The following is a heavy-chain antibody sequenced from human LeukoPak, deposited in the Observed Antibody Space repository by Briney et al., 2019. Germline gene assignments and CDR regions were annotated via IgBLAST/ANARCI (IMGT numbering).Heavy chain of an antibody. J-gene: IGHJ6*04. V-gene: IGHV3-30*18. CDR1: GFTFSSHG. CDR3: AKGQIAVAGYYYYGMDV. D-gene: IGHD6-19*01. CDR2: ISFDGSKT. Sequence: PGRSLRLSCAASGFTFSSHGMHWVRQGPGKGLEWVAVISFDGSKTYYADSVKGRFTISRDNSKNTLYLQMNSLRAEDPAVYYCAKGQIAVAGYYYYGMDVWGKGATVTVSS.